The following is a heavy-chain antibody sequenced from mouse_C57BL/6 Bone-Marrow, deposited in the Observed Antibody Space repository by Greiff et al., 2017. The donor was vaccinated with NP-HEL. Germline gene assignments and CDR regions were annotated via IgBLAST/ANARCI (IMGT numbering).Heavy chain of an antibody. CDR3: ARGDYDGGDFDY. CDR1: GYTFTSYW. Sequence: VQLQQPGAELVKPGASVKMSCKASGYTFTSYWITWVKQRPGQGLEWIGDIYPGSGSTNYNEKFKSKATLTVDTSSSTAYMQLSSLTSEDSAVYYCARGDYDGGDFDYWGQGTTLTVSS. J-gene: IGHJ2*01. V-gene: IGHV1-55*01. CDR2: IYPGSGST. D-gene: IGHD2-4*01.